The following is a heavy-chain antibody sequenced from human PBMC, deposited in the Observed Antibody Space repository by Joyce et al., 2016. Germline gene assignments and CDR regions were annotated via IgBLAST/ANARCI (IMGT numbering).Heavy chain of an antibody. CDR3: ARLTSVAASPVY. J-gene: IGHJ4*02. Sequence: GESLRISCQASGYSFDTYWIGWVRQMPGKGLEWMGINYPHDSDTRYTPSFEGQVTVSADKSNTSVYLHWSSLKASDTAIYYCARLTSVAASPVYWGQGTLVIVSS. V-gene: IGHV5-51*01. D-gene: IGHD6-6*01. CDR1: GYSFDTYW. CDR2: NYPHDSDT.